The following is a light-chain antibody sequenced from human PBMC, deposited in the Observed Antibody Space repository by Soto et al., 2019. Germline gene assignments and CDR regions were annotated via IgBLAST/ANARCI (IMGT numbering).Light chain of an antibody. J-gene: IGLJ3*02. CDR2: AVT. CDR3: SSYTSSGSRL. Sequence: QSALTQPASVSGSPGQSITISCTGTNSDVGGYNYVSWYQQHPGKAPKLMIYAVTNRPSGVSNRFSGSKSGNTASLTISGLQAEDEADYYCSSYTSSGSRLFGGGTQLTVL. CDR1: NSDVGGYNY. V-gene: IGLV2-14*01.